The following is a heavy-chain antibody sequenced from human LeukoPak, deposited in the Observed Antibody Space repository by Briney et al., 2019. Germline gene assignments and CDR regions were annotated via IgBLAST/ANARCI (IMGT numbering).Heavy chain of an antibody. CDR3: ARASKVEAFDV. D-gene: IGHD2-15*01. V-gene: IGHV3-66*01. CDR1: GVTVSSTY. CDR2: IYGGSST. Sequence: RTGGSLRLSCAASGVTVSSTYMSWVRQAPGKGLEWVSVIYGGSSTYNADSVKGRFTISRDNSKNTLFLQMSSLRAEDTAVYYCARASKVEAFDVWGQGTMVTVSS. J-gene: IGHJ3*01.